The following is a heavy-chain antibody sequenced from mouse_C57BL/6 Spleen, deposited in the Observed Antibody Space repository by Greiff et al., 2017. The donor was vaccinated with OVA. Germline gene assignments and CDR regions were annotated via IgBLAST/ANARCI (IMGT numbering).Heavy chain of an antibody. CDR2: IYPSDSET. J-gene: IGHJ2*01. V-gene: IGHV1-61*01. CDR3: ARRLGGEGY. Sequence: VQLQESGAELVRPGSSVKLSCKASGYTFTSYWMDWVKQRPGQGLEWIGNIYPSDSETHYNQKFKDKATLTVDKSSSTAYMQLSSLTSEDSAVYYCARRLGGEGYWGQGTTLTVSS. D-gene: IGHD4-1*01. CDR1: GYTFTSYW.